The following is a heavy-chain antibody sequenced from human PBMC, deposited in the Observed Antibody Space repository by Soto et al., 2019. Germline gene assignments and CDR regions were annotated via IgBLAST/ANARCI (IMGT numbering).Heavy chain of an antibody. J-gene: IGHJ6*02. CDR2: ISWNSGTI. CDR1: GFSFDDYA. V-gene: IGHV3-9*01. Sequence: EVQVVESGGGLVQPGRSLRLSCAASGFSFDDYAMHWVRQAPGKGLEWVSGISWNSGTIGYADSVKGRFTISRDNAKNSLYLQMKSLRAEDTALYYRANSTGGTANGMGVWGQGTTVTVSS. D-gene: IGHD2-8*02. CDR3: ANSTGGTANGMGV.